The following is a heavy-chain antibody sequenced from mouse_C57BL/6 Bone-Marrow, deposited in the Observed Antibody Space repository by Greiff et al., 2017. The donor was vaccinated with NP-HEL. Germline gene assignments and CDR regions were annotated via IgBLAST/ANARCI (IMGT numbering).Heavy chain of an antibody. Sequence: VQLVESGAELVRPGASVTLSCKASGYTFTDYEMHWVKQTPVHGLEWIGAIDPETGGTAYNQKFKGKAILTADKSSSTAYMELRSLTSADSAVYYCTRNYGYAMDYWGQGTSVTVSS. D-gene: IGHD2-4*01. V-gene: IGHV1-15*01. CDR3: TRNYGYAMDY. J-gene: IGHJ4*01. CDR1: GYTFTDYE. CDR2: IDPETGGT.